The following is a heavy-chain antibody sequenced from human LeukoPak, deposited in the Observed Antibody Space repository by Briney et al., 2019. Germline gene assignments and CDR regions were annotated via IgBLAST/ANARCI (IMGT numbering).Heavy chain of an antibody. Sequence: ASVKVSCKASGGTFSRFTISWVRQAPGQGFEWMGGIIPIFGTANYAQKFQGRVTITADESTSTAYMELSSLRSEDTAVYYCARVYGDPGGYYYGMDVWGQGTTVTVSS. D-gene: IGHD4-17*01. CDR1: GGTFSRFT. J-gene: IGHJ6*02. CDR3: ARVYGDPGGYYYGMDV. V-gene: IGHV1-69*13. CDR2: IIPIFGTA.